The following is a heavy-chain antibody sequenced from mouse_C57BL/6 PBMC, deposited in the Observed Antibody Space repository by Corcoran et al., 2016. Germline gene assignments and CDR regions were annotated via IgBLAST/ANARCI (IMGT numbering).Heavy chain of an antibody. D-gene: IGHD3-2*02. J-gene: IGHJ3*01. V-gene: IGHV9-3*01. CDR1: GYTFTTYG. Sequence: QIQLVQSGPELKKPRETVKISCKASGYTFTTYGMSWVKQAPGKGLKWMGWINTYSGVPTYADDFKGRFAFSLETSASTAYLQINNLKNEDTATYFCALDSSGYAWFAYWGQGTLVTVSA. CDR3: ALDSSGYAWFAY. CDR2: INTYSGVP.